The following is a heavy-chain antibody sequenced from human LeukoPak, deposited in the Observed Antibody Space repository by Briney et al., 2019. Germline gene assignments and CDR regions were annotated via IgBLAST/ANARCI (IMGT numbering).Heavy chain of an antibody. Sequence: GGSLRLSCAASGFTFSSYWMNWVRQAPGKGLEWVSYISSSGSTIYYADSVKGRFTISRDNAKNSLYLQMNSLRAEDTAVYYCARLHRYQLLPKYYYYYMDVWGKGTTVTVSS. CDR1: GFTFSSYW. CDR2: ISSSGSTI. D-gene: IGHD2-2*01. CDR3: ARLHRYQLLPKYYYYYMDV. V-gene: IGHV3-48*04. J-gene: IGHJ6*03.